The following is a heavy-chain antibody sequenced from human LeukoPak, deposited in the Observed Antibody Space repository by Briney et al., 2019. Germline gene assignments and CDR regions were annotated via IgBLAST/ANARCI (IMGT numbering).Heavy chain of an antibody. Sequence: ASVKVSCKVSGYTLTELSMHWVRQAPGKGLEWMGGFDPEDGETIYAQKFQGRVTMTEDTSTDTAYMELSSLRSGDTAVYYCATSMVRGVISALDYWGQGTLVTVSS. J-gene: IGHJ4*02. CDR1: GYTLTELS. D-gene: IGHD3-10*01. CDR2: FDPEDGET. V-gene: IGHV1-24*01. CDR3: ATSMVRGVISALDY.